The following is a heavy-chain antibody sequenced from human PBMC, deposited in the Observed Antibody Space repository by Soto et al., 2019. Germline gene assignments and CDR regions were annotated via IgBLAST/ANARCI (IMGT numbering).Heavy chain of an antibody. CDR3: AKDKMEQWLVGGYFDY. Sequence: VESGGGLVQPGGSLRLSCSASGFTFNRYAMSWVRQAPGKGLEWVSAIIDDGGRAYYADSVKGRFTISRDNSKNTLSLQMNSLRAEDTAVYYCAKDKMEQWLVGGYFDYWGQGTQVTVSS. V-gene: IGHV3-23*04. D-gene: IGHD6-19*01. CDR2: IIDDGGRA. CDR1: GFTFNRYA. J-gene: IGHJ4*02.